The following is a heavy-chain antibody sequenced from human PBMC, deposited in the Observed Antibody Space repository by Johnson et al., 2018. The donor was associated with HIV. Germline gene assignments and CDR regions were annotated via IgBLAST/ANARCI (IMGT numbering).Heavy chain of an antibody. CDR1: GFTVSSNY. D-gene: IGHD2-21*02. CDR3: AKDLAFAYCGGDCYSGAFDI. CDR2: ISGSGDRP. Sequence: VQLVESGGGLVQPGGSLRLSCAASGFTVSSNYMSWVRQAPGKGLEWVSVISGSGDRPSYADFAKGRLTISRDNSRNTRYLQMNSLRAEDTAVYYCAKDLAFAYCGGDCYSGAFDIWGQGTMVTVSS. J-gene: IGHJ3*02. V-gene: IGHV3-23*04.